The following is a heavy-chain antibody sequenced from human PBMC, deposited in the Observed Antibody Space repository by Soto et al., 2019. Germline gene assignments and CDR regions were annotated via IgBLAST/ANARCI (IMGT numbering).Heavy chain of an antibody. V-gene: IGHV4-31*03. J-gene: IGHJ6*02. Sequence: PSETLSLTCTVSGGSISSRGYYWSCIRQHPGKGLEWIGYIYYSGSTYYNPSLKSRVTISVDTSKNQFSLKLSSVTAADTAVYYCARNYDYVWGSYRYHYYYYGMDVWGQGTTVTVSS. CDR1: GGSISSRGYY. CDR2: IYYSGST. CDR3: ARNYDYVWGSYRYHYYYYGMDV. D-gene: IGHD3-16*02.